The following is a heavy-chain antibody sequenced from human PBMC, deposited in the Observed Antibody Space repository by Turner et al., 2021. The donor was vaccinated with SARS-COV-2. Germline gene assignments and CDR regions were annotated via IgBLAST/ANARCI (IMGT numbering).Heavy chain of an antibody. J-gene: IGHJ4*02. D-gene: IGHD5-18*01. CDR2: IKQDGNEK. CDR3: ARNRGYSSFDY. CDR1: GFIFSDYL. V-gene: IGHV3-7*04. Sequence: EVQLVESGGGLVQPGGSLRLSCAASGFIFSDYLMDWVRQAPGKGLEWVAGIKQDGNEKYSVDSVKGRFTISRDNAKNSLYLQMNSLRAEDTAVYYCARNRGYSSFDYWGQGTLVTVSS.